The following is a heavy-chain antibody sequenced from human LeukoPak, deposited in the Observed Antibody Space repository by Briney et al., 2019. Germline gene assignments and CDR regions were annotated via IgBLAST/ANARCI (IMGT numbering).Heavy chain of an antibody. J-gene: IGHJ4*02. CDR1: GGSISSHY. CDR2: IYYSGST. CDR3: ARGDDYVPFDY. Sequence: PSETLSLTCTVSGGSISSHYWSWIRQPPGKGLEWIGYIYYSGSTNYNPSLKSRVTISVDTSKNQFSLKLRSVTAADTAVYYCARGDDYVPFDYWSQGTLVTVSS. V-gene: IGHV4-59*11. D-gene: IGHD3-16*01.